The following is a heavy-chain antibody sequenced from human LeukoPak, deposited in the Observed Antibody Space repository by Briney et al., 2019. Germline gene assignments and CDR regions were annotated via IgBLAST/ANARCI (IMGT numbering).Heavy chain of an antibody. D-gene: IGHD2-21*01. Sequence: SETLSLTCTVSGGSISSYYWSWIRQPPGKGLEWIGYIYYSGSTNYNPSLKSRVTISVDTSKNQFSLKLSSVTAADTAVYYCARDYSAGGSLDYWGQGTLVTVSS. CDR1: GGSISSYY. CDR2: IYYSGST. V-gene: IGHV4-59*12. J-gene: IGHJ4*02. CDR3: ARDYSAGGSLDY.